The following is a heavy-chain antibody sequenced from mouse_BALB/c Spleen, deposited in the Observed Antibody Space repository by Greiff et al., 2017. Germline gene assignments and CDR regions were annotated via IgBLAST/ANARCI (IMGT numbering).Heavy chain of an antibody. D-gene: IGHD1-2*01. V-gene: IGHV1S22*01. J-gene: IGHJ2*01. Sequence: LQQPGSELVRPGASVKLSCKASGYTFTSYWMHWVKQRPGQGLEWIGNIYPGSGSTNYDEKFKSKATLTVDTSSSTAYMQLSSLTSEDSAVYYCTREGITTAEFDYWGQGTTLTVSS. CDR3: TREGITTAEFDY. CDR1: GYTFTSYW. CDR2: IYPGSGST.